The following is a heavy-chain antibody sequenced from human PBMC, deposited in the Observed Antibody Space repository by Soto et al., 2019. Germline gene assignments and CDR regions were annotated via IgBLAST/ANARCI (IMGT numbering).Heavy chain of an antibody. V-gene: IGHV1-69*13. J-gene: IGHJ6*03. CDR3: ARGWSWSTNGVPPNYYYYMDV. D-gene: IGHD2-8*01. Sequence: ASVKVSCKASGGTFSSYAISWVRQAPGQGLEWMGGIIPIFGTANYAQKFQGRVTITADESTSTAYMELSSLRSEDTAVYYCARGWSWSTNGVPPNYYYYMDVWGKGTTVTVSS. CDR1: GGTFSSYA. CDR2: IIPIFGTA.